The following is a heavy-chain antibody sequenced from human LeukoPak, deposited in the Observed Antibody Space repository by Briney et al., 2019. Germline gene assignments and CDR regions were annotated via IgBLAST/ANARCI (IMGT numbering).Heavy chain of an antibody. D-gene: IGHD3-3*01. CDR3: AKSSAGFFWSGYYLDY. Sequence: GGSLRLSCAASGFTFSSYAMSWVRHAPGKGLEWVSAISGSGGSAYYADSVKGRFTISRDNSKNTLYLQMNSLRAEDTAVYYCAKSSAGFFWSGYYLDYWGQGTLVTASS. CDR1: GFTFSSYA. CDR2: ISGSGGSA. J-gene: IGHJ4*02. V-gene: IGHV3-23*01.